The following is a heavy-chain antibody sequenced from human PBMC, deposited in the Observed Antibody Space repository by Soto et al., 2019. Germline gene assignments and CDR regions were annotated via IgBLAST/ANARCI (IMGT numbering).Heavy chain of an antibody. J-gene: IGHJ6*01. V-gene: IGHV2-5*02. D-gene: IGHD2-21*02. CDR2: IYWDYDQ. CDR1: GLSLRTTGVG. CDR3: VQSRCGGDCLEIYSSHAYNGLDV. Sequence: QVTLKESGPTLVKPTQTLTLTCTVSGLSLRTTGVGVGWVRQPPGKALEWLALIYWDYDQRYSPSLRSRLTIAKDISEKQVVITMTNMDTVDTATYYCVQSRCGGDCLEIYSSHAYNGLDVWGQGTTVTVSS.